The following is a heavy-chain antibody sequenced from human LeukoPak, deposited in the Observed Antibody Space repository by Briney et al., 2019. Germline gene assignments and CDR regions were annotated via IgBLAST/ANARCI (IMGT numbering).Heavy chain of an antibody. D-gene: IGHD3-22*01. J-gene: IGHJ4*02. Sequence: SETLSLTCAVYGGSFSGYYWSWIRQPPGKGLEWIGEINHSGSTNYNPSLKSRVTISVDTSKNQFSLKLSSVTAADTAVYYCARKWKGVVITTDYFDYWGQGTLVTVSS. CDR2: INHSGST. V-gene: IGHV4-34*01. CDR3: ARKWKGVVITTDYFDY. CDR1: GGSFSGYY.